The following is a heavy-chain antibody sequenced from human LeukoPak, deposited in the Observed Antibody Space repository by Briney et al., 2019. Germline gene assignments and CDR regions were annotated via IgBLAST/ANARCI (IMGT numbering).Heavy chain of an antibody. D-gene: IGHD3-10*01. CDR2: TYYRSKWHN. J-gene: IGHJ4*02. CDR1: VDSVSSDTVA. V-gene: IGHV6-1*01. CDR3: TRERGGFDY. Sequence: SQTLSLTCAISVDSVSSDTVAWNWIRQSPSRGLEWLGRTYYRSKWHNDYAVSVKSRITINPDTSENQFSLQLTSVTPEDTAIYYCTRERGGFDYWGQGTLVTVSS.